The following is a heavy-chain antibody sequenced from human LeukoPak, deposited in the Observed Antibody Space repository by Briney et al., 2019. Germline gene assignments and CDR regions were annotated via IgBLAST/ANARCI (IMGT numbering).Heavy chain of an antibody. D-gene: IGHD2-2*01. CDR1: GYTLTELS. CDR3: ATGYCSRTSCYYRRRNGMDV. J-gene: IGHJ6*02. V-gene: IGHV1-24*01. Sequence: GASVKVSCKVSGYTLTELSMHWVRQAPGKGLEWMGGFDPEDGETIYAQKFQGRVTMTEDTSTDTAYMELSSLRSEDTAVYYCATGYCSRTSCYYRRRNGMDVWGQGATVTVSS. CDR2: FDPEDGET.